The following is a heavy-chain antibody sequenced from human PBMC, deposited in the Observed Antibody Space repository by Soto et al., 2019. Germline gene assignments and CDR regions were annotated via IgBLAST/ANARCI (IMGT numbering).Heavy chain of an antibody. D-gene: IGHD2-2*01. Sequence: GASAKVSCRAAGYTFTGYYMHWVRQAPGQGLEWMGWINPNSGGTNYAQKFQGWVTMTRDTSISTAYMELSRLRSDDTAVYYCARGGRYCSSTSCYLYYYGMDVWGQGTTVTVSS. CDR2: INPNSGGT. V-gene: IGHV1-2*04. CDR1: GYTFTGYY. J-gene: IGHJ6*02. CDR3: ARGGRYCSSTSCYLYYYGMDV.